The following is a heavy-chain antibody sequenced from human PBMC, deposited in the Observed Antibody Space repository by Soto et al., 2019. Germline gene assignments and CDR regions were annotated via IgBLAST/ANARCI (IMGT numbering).Heavy chain of an antibody. D-gene: IGHD6-19*01. J-gene: IGHJ4*02. Sequence: QVQLVESGGGVVQPGRSLRLSCAASGFTFSSYAMHWVRQAPGKGLEWVAVISYDGSNKYYADSVKGRFTISRDNSKNTRYLQMNSLRAEETAVYYWARSSEQWLVLGSDYWGQGTLVTVSS. CDR1: GFTFSSYA. V-gene: IGHV3-30-3*01. CDR3: ARSSEQWLVLGSDY. CDR2: ISYDGSNK.